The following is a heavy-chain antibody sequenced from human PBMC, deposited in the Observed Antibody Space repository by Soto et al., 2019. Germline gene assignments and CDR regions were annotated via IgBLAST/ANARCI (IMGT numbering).Heavy chain of an antibody. CDR3: ARIYGSGVVDF. Sequence: EVQLVESGGRLVQRGGSLRLSCSGSGFIFGDHVMDWVRQAPGKGLEWVAGISGSGNSPFFRDSVKGRFTISRDNSKNTVYLEMSSLRVEDTGVYSCARIYGSGVVDFWGQGSLITVSS. V-gene: IGHV3-23*04. CDR2: ISGSGNSP. D-gene: IGHD3-10*01. CDR1: GFIFGDHV. J-gene: IGHJ4*02.